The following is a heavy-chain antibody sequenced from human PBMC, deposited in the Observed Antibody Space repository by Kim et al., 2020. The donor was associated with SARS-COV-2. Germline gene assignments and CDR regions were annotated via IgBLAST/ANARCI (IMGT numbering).Heavy chain of an antibody. CDR3: ARDRYFDFGDYIYFDY. J-gene: IGHJ4*02. Sequence: SLKSRVTISVDTSKNQFCLKLSSVTAADTAVYYCARDRYFDFGDYIYFDYWGQGTLVTVSS. D-gene: IGHD4-17*01. V-gene: IGHV4-34*01.